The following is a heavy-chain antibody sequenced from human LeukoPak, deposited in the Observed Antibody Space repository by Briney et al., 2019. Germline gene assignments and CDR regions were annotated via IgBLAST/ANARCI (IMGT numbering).Heavy chain of an antibody. D-gene: IGHD3-22*01. CDR3: AREWSSGYYFDY. CDR2: IYYSGRT. CDR1: GGSISSSSYY. J-gene: IGHJ4*02. Sequence: KASETLSLTCTVSGGSISSSSYYWGWIRQPPGKGLEWIGSIYYSGRTYYNPSLKSRVTISVDTSKNQFSLKLSSVTAADTAVYYCAREWSSGYYFDYWGQGTLVTVSS. V-gene: IGHV4-39*02.